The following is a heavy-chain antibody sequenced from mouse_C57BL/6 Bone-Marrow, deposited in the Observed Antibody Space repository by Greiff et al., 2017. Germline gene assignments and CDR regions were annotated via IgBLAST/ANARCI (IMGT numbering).Heavy chain of an antibody. CDR1: GYTFTSYW. CDR3: ARRYGSRGDWYFDV. V-gene: IGHV1-72*01. Sequence: QVQLQQPGAELVKPGASVKLSCKASGYTFTSYWMHWVKQRPGRGLEWIGRIDPNSGGTKYNEKFKSKATLTVDKPSSTAYMQRSSLTSEDSAFXYCARRYGSRGDWYFDVWGTGTTVTVSS. J-gene: IGHJ1*03. D-gene: IGHD1-1*01. CDR2: IDPNSGGT.